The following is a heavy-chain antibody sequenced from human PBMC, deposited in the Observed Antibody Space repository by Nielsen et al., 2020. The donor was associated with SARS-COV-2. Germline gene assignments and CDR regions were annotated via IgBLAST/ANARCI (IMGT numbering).Heavy chain of an antibody. CDR1: GFTFDDYG. V-gene: IGHV3-20*01. J-gene: IGHJ2*01. CDR3: ATEAVADDWYFDL. D-gene: IGHD6-19*01. Sequence: GESLRFSCAASGFTFDDYGMSWVRQAPGKGLEWVSGINWNGGSTGYADSVKGRFTISRDNAKNSLYLQMNSLRAEDTALYHCATEAVADDWYFDLWGRGTLVTVSS. CDR2: INWNGGST.